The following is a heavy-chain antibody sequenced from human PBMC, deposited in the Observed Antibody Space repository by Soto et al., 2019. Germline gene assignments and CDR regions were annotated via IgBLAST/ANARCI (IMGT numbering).Heavy chain of an antibody. D-gene: IGHD6-6*01. CDR3: ARQGGYEAARTKKVDY. Sequence: SETLSLTCTVSGGSISSSSYYWGWIRQPPGKGLEWIGSIYYSGSTYYNPSLKSRVTISVDTSKNQFSLKLSSVTAADTAVYYCARQGGYEAARTKKVDYWGQGTLVTVSS. CDR1: GGSISSSSYY. J-gene: IGHJ4*02. V-gene: IGHV4-39*01. CDR2: IYYSGST.